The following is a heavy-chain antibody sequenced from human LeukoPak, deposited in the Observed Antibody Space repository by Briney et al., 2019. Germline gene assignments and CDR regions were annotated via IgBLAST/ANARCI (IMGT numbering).Heavy chain of an antibody. J-gene: IGHJ4*02. CDR1: GFTFSSYA. V-gene: IGHV3-23*01. D-gene: IGHD2-2*01. CDR3: AKGRSTSWKASYYFDY. CDR2: ISASGGGT. Sequence: PGGSLRLSCAASGFTFSSYAMTWVRQAPGKGLEWVSVISASGGGTSYADSVKGRSTISRDNSKNMLYLQMNSLSVEDRAVYYCAKGRSTSWKASYYFDYWGQGTQLTVSS.